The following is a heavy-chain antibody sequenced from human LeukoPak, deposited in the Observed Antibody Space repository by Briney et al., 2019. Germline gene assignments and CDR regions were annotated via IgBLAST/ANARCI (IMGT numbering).Heavy chain of an antibody. CDR1: GFTFSNYG. CDR3: AKDVGTTILDY. J-gene: IGHJ4*02. Sequence: GGSLRLSCAASGFTFSNYGMHWVRQAPGKGLEWVAVIWYDGGNKYYADSVKGRFTISRDNSKNTLYLQMNSLRAEDTAIYYCAKDVGTTILDYWGQGTLVTVSS. D-gene: IGHD1-26*01. V-gene: IGHV3-33*06. CDR2: IWYDGGNK.